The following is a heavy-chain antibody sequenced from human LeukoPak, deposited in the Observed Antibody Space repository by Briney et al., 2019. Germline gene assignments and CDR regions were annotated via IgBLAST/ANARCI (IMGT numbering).Heavy chain of an antibody. CDR2: ISSSSSYI. D-gene: IGHD2-2*01. J-gene: IGHJ4*02. Sequence: GGSLRLSCAASGFTFSSYSMNWVRQAPGKGLEWVSSISSSSSYIYYADSVKGRFTISRDNAKNSLYLQMNSLRAEDTAVYYCAKASGQAGYCSSTSCHYTFDYWGQGTLVTVSS. V-gene: IGHV3-21*01. CDR3: AKASGQAGYCSSTSCHYTFDY. CDR1: GFTFSSYS.